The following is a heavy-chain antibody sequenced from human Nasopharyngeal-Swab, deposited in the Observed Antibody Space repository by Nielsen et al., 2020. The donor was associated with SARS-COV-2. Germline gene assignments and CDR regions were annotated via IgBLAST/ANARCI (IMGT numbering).Heavy chain of an antibody. CDR3: VKDLAYDEVS. J-gene: IGHJ5*02. Sequence: GESLKISCAASGFIFSNYAMSWVRQAPGKGLEWVSTINTRGDDTHYVDSVRGRFTVSRDNSKNTLYLQMNSLRGEDTAIYYCVKDLAYDEVSWGQGTLVTVSS. D-gene: IGHD5-12*01. CDR2: INTRGDDT. CDR1: GFIFSNYA. V-gene: IGHV3-23*01.